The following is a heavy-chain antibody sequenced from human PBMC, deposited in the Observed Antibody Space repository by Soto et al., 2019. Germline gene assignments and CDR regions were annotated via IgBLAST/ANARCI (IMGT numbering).Heavy chain of an antibody. Sequence: GASVKVSCKASGYTFTSYGISWVRQAPGQGLEWMGWISAYNGNTNYAQKLQGRVTMTTDTSTSTAYMELRSLRSDDTPVYYCARVEAVAGFDYWGQRTLVTVSS. CDR1: GYTFTSYG. CDR3: ARVEAVAGFDY. V-gene: IGHV1-18*01. J-gene: IGHJ4*02. CDR2: ISAYNGNT. D-gene: IGHD6-19*01.